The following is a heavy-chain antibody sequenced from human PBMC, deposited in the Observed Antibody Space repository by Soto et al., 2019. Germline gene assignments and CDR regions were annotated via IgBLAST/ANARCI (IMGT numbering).Heavy chain of an antibody. V-gene: IGHV3-30*18. CDR3: AKDRRELRGAGDC. Sequence: VQLVESGGGVVQPGRSLRLSCAASGFTFRSYGMHWVRQAPGKGLEWVAVISSDGSNKYYADSVKGRFTVSRDNSKNTLYLQMNSLRVEDTAVYYCAKDRRELRGAGDCWGQGTLVTVS. J-gene: IGHJ4*02. CDR1: GFTFRSYG. D-gene: IGHD1-26*01. CDR2: ISSDGSNK.